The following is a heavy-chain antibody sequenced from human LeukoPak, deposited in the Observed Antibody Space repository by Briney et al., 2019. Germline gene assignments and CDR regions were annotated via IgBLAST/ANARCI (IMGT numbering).Heavy chain of an antibody. V-gene: IGHV3-21*05. Sequence: GGSLRLSCATSGFIFSTYNMNWVRQAPGKGLEWVSYISLSSTAIYYADSVKGRFAISRDNAKKSLYLQMVDLRLDDTAIYYCARGPTLASWGQGTLVTVSS. CDR2: ISLSSTAI. J-gene: IGHJ4*02. CDR3: ARGPTLAS. CDR1: GFIFSTYN.